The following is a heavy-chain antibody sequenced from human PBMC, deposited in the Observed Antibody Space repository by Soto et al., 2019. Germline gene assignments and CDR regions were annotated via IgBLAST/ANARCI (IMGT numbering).Heavy chain of an antibody. V-gene: IGHV1-46*01. J-gene: IGHJ4*02. CDR3: ARKTTEYGDDGVGSDY. Sequence: ASVKVSCKASGYTFTSYYMHWVRQAPGQGLEWMGIINPSGGSTSYAQKFQGRVTMTRDTSTSTVYMELSSLRSEDTAVYYCARKTTEYGDDGVGSDYWGQGTLVTVSS. CDR2: INPSGGST. CDR1: GYTFTSYY. D-gene: IGHD4-17*01.